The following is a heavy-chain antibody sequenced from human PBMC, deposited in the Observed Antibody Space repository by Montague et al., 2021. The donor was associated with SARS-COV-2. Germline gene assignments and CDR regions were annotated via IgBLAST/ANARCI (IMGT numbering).Heavy chain of an antibody. CDR1: GFTFSSYA. CDR2: ISYDGINK. J-gene: IGHJ6*02. CDR3: ARVIGVYYGMDV. V-gene: IGHV3-30-3*01. Sequence: SLRLSCAASGFTFSSYAMHWVRQAPGKGLEWVAVISYDGINKYYADSVKGRFTISRDNSKNTLYLQMNSLRAEDTAVYYCARVIGVYYGMDVWGQGTTVTVSS. D-gene: IGHD1-26*01.